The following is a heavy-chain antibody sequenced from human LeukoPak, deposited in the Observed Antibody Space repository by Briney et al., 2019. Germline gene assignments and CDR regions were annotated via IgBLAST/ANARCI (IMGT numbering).Heavy chain of an antibody. CDR2: IKHDGSEK. CDR3: ARDASGYYYTSGLIDY. CDR1: GFTFNNYA. J-gene: IGHJ4*02. Sequence: GGSLRLSCAASGFTFNNYAMSWVRQAPGKGLEWVANIKHDGSEKYYVDSVKGRFTISRDNAKNSLYLQMNSLRAEDTAFYYCARDASGYYYTSGLIDYWGQGTLVTVSS. V-gene: IGHV3-7*01. D-gene: IGHD3-22*01.